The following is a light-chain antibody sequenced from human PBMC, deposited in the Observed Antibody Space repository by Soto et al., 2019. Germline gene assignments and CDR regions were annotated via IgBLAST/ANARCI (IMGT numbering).Light chain of an antibody. CDR2: DIS. Sequence: EIGFTQFPATLSLSQEDRATLSCSASQSVPSYLAWYQQNPVQAPRRLVYDISNRATGIPARFTGSGSATDFTRTISNVQPEASAVYYCQQRNAWPRNTFGQGTKLEI. J-gene: IGKJ2*01. CDR1: QSVPSY. CDR3: QQRNAWPRNT. V-gene: IGKV3-11*01.